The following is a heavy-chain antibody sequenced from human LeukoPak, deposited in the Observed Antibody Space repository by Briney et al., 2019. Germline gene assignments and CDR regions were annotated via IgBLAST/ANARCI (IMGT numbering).Heavy chain of an antibody. J-gene: IGHJ3*02. D-gene: IGHD6-19*01. Sequence: GASVKVSCKASGGTFSSYAISWVRQAPGQGLEWMGGIIPIFGTANYAQKFQGRVTITTDESTSTAYMELSSLRSEDTAVYYCARLWIAVAGTGLGAFDIWGQGTMVTVSS. CDR2: IIPIFGTA. CDR1: GGTFSSYA. V-gene: IGHV1-69*05. CDR3: ARLWIAVAGTGLGAFDI.